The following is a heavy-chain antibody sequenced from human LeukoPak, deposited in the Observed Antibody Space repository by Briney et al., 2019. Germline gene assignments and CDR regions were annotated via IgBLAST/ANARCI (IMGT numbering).Heavy chain of an antibody. D-gene: IGHD6-13*01. CDR2: ISDSGSHT. J-gene: IGHJ4*02. CDR3: VREGYNSNWYPNY. Sequence: GGSLRLSCAVSGFTLSDYYMSWIRQAPGKGLEWISYISDSGSHTNYAESVKGRFTISRDDAKNSLYLQMISLRAEDTAVYYCVREGYNSNWYPNYWGQGTLVTVSS. V-gene: IGHV3-11*06. CDR1: GFTLSDYY.